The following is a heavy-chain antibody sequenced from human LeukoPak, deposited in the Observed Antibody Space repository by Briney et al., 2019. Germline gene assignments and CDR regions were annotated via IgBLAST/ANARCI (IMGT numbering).Heavy chain of an antibody. Sequence: SETLSLTCTVSGGSINSYYWSWIRQPPGKGLEWIGYIYYSGSTNYNPSLKSRVTISVDTSKNQFSLKLSSVTAADTAVYYCARARGYKNWFDPWGQGTLVTVSS. CDR2: IYYSGST. J-gene: IGHJ5*02. V-gene: IGHV4-59*01. CDR3: ARARGYKNWFDP. CDR1: GGSINSYY. D-gene: IGHD5-24*01.